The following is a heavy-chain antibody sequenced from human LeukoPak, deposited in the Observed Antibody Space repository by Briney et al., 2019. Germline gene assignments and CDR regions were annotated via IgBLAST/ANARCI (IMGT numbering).Heavy chain of an antibody. J-gene: IGHJ4*02. Sequence: GGSLRLSCAASGFSFDDYGMSWVRQVPGEGLEGVSGISGKGDRKDYADAVKGRFNLYRDNANNTLYLQLKRLRAEDTAFYYCATVGGNYWGQGTLVTVSS. V-gene: IGHV3-20*04. CDR2: ISGKGDRK. D-gene: IGHD3-16*01. CDR1: GFSFDDYG. CDR3: ATVGGNY.